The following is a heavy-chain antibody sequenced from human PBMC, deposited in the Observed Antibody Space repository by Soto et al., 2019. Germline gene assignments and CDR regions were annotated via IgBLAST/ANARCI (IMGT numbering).Heavy chain of an antibody. Sequence: KTSETLSLTCTVSGGSISSGGYYWSWIRQHPGKGLEWIGYIYYSGSTYYNPSLKSRVTISVDTSKNQFSLKLSSVTAADTAVYYCARDFSWGIAARPRRGMEVWGQGTTVTV. V-gene: IGHV4-31*03. J-gene: IGHJ6*02. D-gene: IGHD6-6*01. CDR2: IYYSGST. CDR1: GGSISSGGYY. CDR3: ARDFSWGIAARPRRGMEV.